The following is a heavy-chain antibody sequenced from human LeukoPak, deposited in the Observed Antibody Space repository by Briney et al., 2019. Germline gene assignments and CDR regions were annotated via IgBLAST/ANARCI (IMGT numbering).Heavy chain of an antibody. CDR1: GFTFSSYA. CDR2: ISGSGGST. D-gene: IGHD3-3*01. Sequence: GGSLRLSCAASGFTFSSYAMSWVRQAPGKGLEWVSAISGSGGSTYYADSVKGRFTISRDNSKNTLYLQMNSLRAEDTAVYYCAKDAWYYDFWSGYTPFDPWGQGTLVTVSS. J-gene: IGHJ5*02. CDR3: AKDAWYYDFWSGYTPFDP. V-gene: IGHV3-23*01.